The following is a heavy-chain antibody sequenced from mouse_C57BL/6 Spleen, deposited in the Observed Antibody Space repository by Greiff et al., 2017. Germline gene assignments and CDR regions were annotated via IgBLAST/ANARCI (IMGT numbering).Heavy chain of an antibody. D-gene: IGHD2-2*01. CDR1: GYTFTSYW. J-gene: IGHJ1*03. CDR3: ARSGWLPSYWYFDV. V-gene: IGHV1-61*01. CDR2: IYPSDSET. Sequence: QVQLQQPGAELVRPGSSVKLSCKASGYTFTSYWMDWVKQRPGQGLEWIGNIYPSDSETHYNQKFKDKATLTVDKSSSTAYMQLSSLTSEDSAVYYCARSGWLPSYWYFDVWGTGTTVTVAS.